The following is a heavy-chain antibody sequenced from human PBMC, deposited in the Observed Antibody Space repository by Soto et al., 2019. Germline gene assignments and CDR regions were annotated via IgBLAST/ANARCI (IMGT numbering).Heavy chain of an antibody. CDR1: GFTFSGYS. D-gene: IGHD4-4*01. J-gene: IGHJ6*02. V-gene: IGHV3-48*02. CDR2: ISSSSSTI. CDR3: ARGFSGDYSNYWGGYYYYGMDV. Sequence: GGSLRLSCAASGFTFSGYSMHWVRQAPGQGLEWVSYISSSSSTIYYADSVRGRFTISRDNAKISLYLQMNSLRDEDTAVYYYARGFSGDYSNYWGGYYYYGMDVWGQGTTVTVSS.